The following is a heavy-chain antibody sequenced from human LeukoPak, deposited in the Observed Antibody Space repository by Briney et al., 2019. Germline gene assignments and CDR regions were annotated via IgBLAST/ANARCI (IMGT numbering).Heavy chain of an antibody. CDR3: ARDPSTNLYGENWFDP. J-gene: IGHJ5*02. D-gene: IGHD4-17*01. CDR2: ISSSSSYI. CDR1: GFTFSSYS. Sequence: GGSLRLSCAASGFTFSSYSMNWVRQAPGKGLEWVSSISSSSSYIYYADSVKGRFTISRDNAKNSLYLQMNSLRAEDTAVYYCARDPSTNLYGENWFDPWAREPWSPSPQ. V-gene: IGHV3-21*01.